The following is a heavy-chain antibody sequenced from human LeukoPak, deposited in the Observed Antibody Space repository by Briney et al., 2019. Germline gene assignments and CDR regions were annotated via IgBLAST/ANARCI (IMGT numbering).Heavy chain of an antibody. CDR2: ISGSGGST. D-gene: IGHD3-3*01. CDR3: AKAYYYDFWSGYSDDAFDI. V-gene: IGHV3-23*01. CDR1: GFTLSSYA. Sequence: GGSLRLSCAASGFTLSSYAMSWVRQAPGKGLEWVSAISGSGGSTYYADSVKGRFTISRDNSKNTLYLQMNSLRAEDTAVYYCAKAYYYDFWSGYSDDAFDIWGQGTMVTVSS. J-gene: IGHJ3*02.